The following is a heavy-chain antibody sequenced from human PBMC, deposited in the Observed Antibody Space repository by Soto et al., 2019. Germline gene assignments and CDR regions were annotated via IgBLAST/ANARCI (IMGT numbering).Heavy chain of an antibody. Sequence: GASVKVSCKASGYTFTSYYMHWVRQAPGQGLEWMGIINPSGGSTSYAQKFQGRVTMTRDTSTSTVYMELSSLRSEDTAVYYCAAREGGYRDAFDIWGQGTMVTVSS. J-gene: IGHJ3*02. D-gene: IGHD1-26*01. V-gene: IGHV1-46*01. CDR2: INPSGGST. CDR1: GYTFTSYY. CDR3: AAREGGYRDAFDI.